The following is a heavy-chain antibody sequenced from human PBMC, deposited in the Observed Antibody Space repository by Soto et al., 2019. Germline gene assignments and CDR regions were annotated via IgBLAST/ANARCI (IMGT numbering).Heavy chain of an antibody. V-gene: IGHV5-51*01. CDR1: GYSFTSYW. CDR3: ARQSGYCSVCSCYPDSRYLQAF. Sequence: LGESLKISCKGSGYSFTSYWIGWVRQMPGKGLEWMGIIYPGDSDTRYSPSFQGQVTISADKSISTAYLQWSSLKASDTAMYYCARQSGYCSVCSCYPDSRYLQAFCGKGTSVPGSS. J-gene: IGHJ6*04. D-gene: IGHD2-15*01. CDR2: IYPGDSDT.